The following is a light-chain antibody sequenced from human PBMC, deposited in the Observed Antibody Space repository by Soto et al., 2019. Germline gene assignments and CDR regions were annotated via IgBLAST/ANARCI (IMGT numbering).Light chain of an antibody. V-gene: IGKV1-39*01. Sequence: DIQMPQSPSSLSASVGDRVTITCRASQSLTSYLNCYQQKPGHAPKLLIYAASSLQSGVPSRFSGSGSWTDFTLTISSLQPEDVATYYCQQSYSTPLTFGGGTQVEIK. CDR1: QSLTSY. J-gene: IGKJ4*01. CDR3: QQSYSTPLT. CDR2: AAS.